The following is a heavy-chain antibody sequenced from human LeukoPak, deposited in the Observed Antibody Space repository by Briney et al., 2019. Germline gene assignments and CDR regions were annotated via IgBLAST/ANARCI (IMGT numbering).Heavy chain of an antibody. V-gene: IGHV1-69*05. Sequence: SVKVSCTASGGTFSSYAISWVRQAPGQGLEWMGGIIPIFGTANYAQKFQGRVTITTDESTSTAYMELSSLRSEDTAVYYCARGPYDYVWGSYRKSNDYWGQGTLVTVSS. CDR3: ARGPYDYVWGSYRKSNDY. J-gene: IGHJ4*02. D-gene: IGHD3-16*02. CDR1: GGTFSSYA. CDR2: IIPIFGTA.